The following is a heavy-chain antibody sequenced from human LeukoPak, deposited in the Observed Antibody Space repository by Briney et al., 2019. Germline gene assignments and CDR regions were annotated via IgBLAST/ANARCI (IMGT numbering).Heavy chain of an antibody. CDR3: AREKIVGATRPFDY. V-gene: IGHV4-39*02. CDR2: IYCSGST. D-gene: IGHD1-26*01. CDR1: GGSISSSSYY. Sequence: SETLSLTCTVSGGSISSSSYYWGWIRQPPGKGLEWIGSIYCSGSTYYNPSLKSRVTISVDTSKNQFSLKLSSVTAADTAVYYCAREKIVGATRPFDYWGQGTLVTVSS. J-gene: IGHJ4*02.